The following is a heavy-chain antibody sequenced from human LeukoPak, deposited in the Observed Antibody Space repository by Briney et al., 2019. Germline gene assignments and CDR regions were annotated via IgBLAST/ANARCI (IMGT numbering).Heavy chain of an antibody. CDR3: ARAPAFIPNWFDP. CDR2: ISSSSSYI. D-gene: IGHD2-21*01. V-gene: IGHV3-21*01. Sequence: GGSLRLSCAASGFAFSSYSMNWVRQAPGKGLEWVSSISSSSSYIYYTNSVKGRFTISRDNAKNSLYLQMSSLRAEDTAVYYCARAPAFIPNWFDPWGQGTLVTVSS. CDR1: GFAFSSYS. J-gene: IGHJ5*02.